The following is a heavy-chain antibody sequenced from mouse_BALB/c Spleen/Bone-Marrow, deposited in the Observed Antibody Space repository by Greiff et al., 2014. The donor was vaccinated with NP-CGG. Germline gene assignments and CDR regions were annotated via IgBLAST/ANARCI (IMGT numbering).Heavy chain of an antibody. Sequence: VQLKESGGGLVQPGGSLKLSCAASGFDFSRYWMSWVRQAPGKGLDWIGKINPDSSTINYTPSLKDKFIISRDNAKNTLYLQMSKVRSEDTALYYCARLNYYGNLFVWGAGTTVTVSS. CDR3: ARLNYYGNLFV. J-gene: IGHJ1*01. D-gene: IGHD1-1*01. CDR1: GFDFSRYW. CDR2: INPDSSTI. V-gene: IGHV4-1*02.